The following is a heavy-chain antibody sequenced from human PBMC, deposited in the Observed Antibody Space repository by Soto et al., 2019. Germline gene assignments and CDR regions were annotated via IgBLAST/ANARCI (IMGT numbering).Heavy chain of an antibody. V-gene: IGHV3-11*01. CDR3: ARADLAHSGYDFLDY. Sequence: QVQLVESGGGLVKPGGSLRLSCAASGFTFSDYYMSWIRQAPGKGLEWVSYISSSGDTIYYADSVKGRLTISRDNAKTSLSLQMNSLRAEDTAVYYCARADLAHSGYDFLDYWGQGTLVTVSS. CDR1: GFTFSDYY. CDR2: ISSSGDTI. D-gene: IGHD5-12*01. J-gene: IGHJ4*02.